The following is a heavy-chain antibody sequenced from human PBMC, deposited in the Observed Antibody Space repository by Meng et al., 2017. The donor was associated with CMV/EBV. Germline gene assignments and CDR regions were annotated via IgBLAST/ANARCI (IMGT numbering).Heavy chain of an antibody. CDR3: ARDFVLGQWLAPLDR. D-gene: IGHD6-19*01. CDR2: ISSSSSTI. J-gene: IGHJ4*02. Sequence: GESLKISCATSGFTFSRYNMNWVRQAPGKGLEGISYISSSSSTIYCADSVKGRFTISRDNARNSLYLQMDSLTAEDTAVYYCARDFVLGQWLAPLDRWGQGTLVTVSS. CDR1: GFTFSRYN. V-gene: IGHV3-48*04.